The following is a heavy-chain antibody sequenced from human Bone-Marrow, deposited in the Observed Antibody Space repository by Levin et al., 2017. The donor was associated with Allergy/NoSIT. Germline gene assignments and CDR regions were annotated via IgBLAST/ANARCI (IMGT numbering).Heavy chain of an antibody. V-gene: IGHV3-7*01. CDR2: IKQDGSEK. J-gene: IGHJ4*02. CDR3: ARHSHGIAAYK. D-gene: IGHD6-13*01. CDR1: GFTFSSYW. Sequence: SCAASGFTFSSYWMSWVRQAPGKGLEWVANIKQDGSEKYYVDSVKGRFTISRDNAKNSLYLQMNSLRAEDTAVYYCARHSHGIAAYKGGQGTLVTVSS.